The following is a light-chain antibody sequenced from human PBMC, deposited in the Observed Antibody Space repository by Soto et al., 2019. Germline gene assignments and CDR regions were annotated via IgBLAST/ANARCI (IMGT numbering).Light chain of an antibody. CDR2: DAS. J-gene: IGKJ1*01. CDR1: QSISSW. CDR3: QQFSSYWT. V-gene: IGKV1-5*01. Sequence: GNRVPIPFRASQSISSWLAWYQQKPGKAPKLLISDASSLESGVPSRFSGDRSGTEFTLTINSLHPEDVATYFCQQFSSYWTFGQGTKVDIK.